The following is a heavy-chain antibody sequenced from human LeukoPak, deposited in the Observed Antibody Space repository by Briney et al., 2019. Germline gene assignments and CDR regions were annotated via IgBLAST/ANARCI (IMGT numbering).Heavy chain of an antibody. J-gene: IGHJ4*02. CDR2: IKPDGSEK. CDR3: AEGGY. Sequence: PGGSLRLSCAASGFSPSNYWMNWVRQAPGKGLEWVASIKPDGSEKYYVDSLRGRFTISRDDARNSLYLQMNSLRAEDTAVYYCAEGGYWGQGTLVTVSS. CDR1: GFSPSNYW. V-gene: IGHV3-7*01.